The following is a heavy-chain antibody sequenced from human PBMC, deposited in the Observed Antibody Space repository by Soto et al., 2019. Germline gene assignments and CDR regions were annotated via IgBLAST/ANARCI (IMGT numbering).Heavy chain of an antibody. CDR3: AREPSGIDP. CDR1: GFTFSRYW. Sequence: GGSLRLSCAASGFTFSRYWMSWVRQAPGKGLEWVANIKQDGSEKYYVDSVKGRFTISRDNAKNSLFLQMNSLRVEDTAVYYCAREPSGIDPWGQGTLVTASS. CDR2: IKQDGSEK. J-gene: IGHJ5*02. V-gene: IGHV3-7*01. D-gene: IGHD1-26*01.